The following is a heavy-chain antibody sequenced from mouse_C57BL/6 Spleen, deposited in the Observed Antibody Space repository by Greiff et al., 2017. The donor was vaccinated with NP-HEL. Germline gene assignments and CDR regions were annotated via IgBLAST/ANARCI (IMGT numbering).Heavy chain of an antibody. D-gene: IGHD1-3*01. J-gene: IGHJ2*01. CDR1: GYTFTSYW. CDR3: ARSNGTSDY. Sequence: QVHVKQPGAELVRPGTSVKLSCKASGYTFTSYWMHWVKQRPGQGLEWIGVIDPSDSYTNYNQKFKGKATLTVDTSSSTAYMQLSSLTSEDSAVYYCARSNGTSDYWGQGTTLTVSS. V-gene: IGHV1-59*01. CDR2: IDPSDSYT.